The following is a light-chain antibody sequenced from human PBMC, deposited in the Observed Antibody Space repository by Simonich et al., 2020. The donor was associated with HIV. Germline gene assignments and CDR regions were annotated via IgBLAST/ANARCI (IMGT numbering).Light chain of an antibody. J-gene: IGLJ2*01. V-gene: IGLV2-23*01. CDR1: SNNVGSYA. CDR2: GN. CDR3: CSYAGSDTVL. Sequence: QSALTQEASVSGTVGQKVTLSCTGNSNNVGSYAVGWYQQISHGAPKTVMFGNSLPSGIPDRFSGSKSGTTASLTISGLQPEDEADYYCCSYAGSDTVLFGGGTRLTVL.